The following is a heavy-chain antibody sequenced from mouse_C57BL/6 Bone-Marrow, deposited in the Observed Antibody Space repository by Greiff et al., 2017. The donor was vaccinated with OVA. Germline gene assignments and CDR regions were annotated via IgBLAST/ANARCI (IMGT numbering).Heavy chain of an antibody. J-gene: IGHJ2*01. CDR2: IDPSDSYT. Sequence: QVQLQQPGAELVMPGASVKLSCKASGYTFTSYWMHWVKQRPGQGLEWIGEIDPSDSYTNYNQKFKGKSTLTVDKSSTTAYMHLSSLTSEDSAVYYCAREGTRGGYFDYWGQGTTLTVSS. CDR3: AREGTRGGYFDY. CDR1: GYTFTSYW. D-gene: IGHD3-3*01. V-gene: IGHV1-69*01.